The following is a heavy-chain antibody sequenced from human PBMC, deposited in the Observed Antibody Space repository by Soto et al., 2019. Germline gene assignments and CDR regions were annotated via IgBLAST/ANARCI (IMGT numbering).Heavy chain of an antibody. Sequence: QPGGSLRLSCTASGFSFNSNAMSWVRQAPGKGLEWVSVISGSGGVTFYADSVKGRFFISRDNSKNTMFLQMNSLRADDTALYYCAKDAPGGGWLSDYWGRGTLVTVSS. V-gene: IGHV3-23*01. CDR3: AKDAPGGGWLSDY. CDR2: ISGSGGVT. J-gene: IGHJ4*02. D-gene: IGHD2-21*01. CDR1: GFSFNSNA.